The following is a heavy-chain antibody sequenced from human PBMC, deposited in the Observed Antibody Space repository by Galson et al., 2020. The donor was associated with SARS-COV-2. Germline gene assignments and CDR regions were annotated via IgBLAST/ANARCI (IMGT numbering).Heavy chain of an antibody. CDR2: ISYDGSNK. Sequence: GGSLRLSCAASGFTFSTYGMHWVRQAPGKGLEGVAVISYDGSNKYYADSVRGRFTISRDNSKNTLYLQMNSLRAEDTAVYSCAKGGYMVYWYFDLWGRGTLVTVSS. CDR1: GFTFSTYG. CDR3: AKGGYMVYWYFDL. V-gene: IGHV3-30*18. D-gene: IGHD2-8*01. J-gene: IGHJ2*01.